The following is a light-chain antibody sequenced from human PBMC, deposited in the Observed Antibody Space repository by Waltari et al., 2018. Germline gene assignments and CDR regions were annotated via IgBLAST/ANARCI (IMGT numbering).Light chain of an antibody. V-gene: IGLV6-57*03. CDR2: EDN. CDR1: SGSLASNY. J-gene: IGLJ2*01. Sequence: NFMLTQPHSVSESPGKTVTISCTRSSGSLASNYLPWYQQRPGSAPTTVIYEDNQRPSGVPDRFSGSIDSSSNSASLTISGLKTEDEADYYCQSYDSSNVVFGGGTKLTVL. CDR3: QSYDSSNVV.